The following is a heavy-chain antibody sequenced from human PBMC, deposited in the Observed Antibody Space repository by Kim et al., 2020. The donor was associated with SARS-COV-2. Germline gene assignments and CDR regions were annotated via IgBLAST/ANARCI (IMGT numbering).Heavy chain of an antibody. J-gene: IGHJ6*01. V-gene: IGHV3-30*04. Sequence: GGSLRLSCAASGFTFSSYAMHWVRQAPGKGLEWVAVISYDGSNKYYADSVKGRFTISRDNSKNTLYLQMNSLRAEDTAVYYCARTNYDFWSGYLKLYYY. D-gene: IGHD3-3*01. CDR3: ARTNYDFWSGYLKLYYY. CDR1: GFTFSSYA. CDR2: ISYDGSNK.